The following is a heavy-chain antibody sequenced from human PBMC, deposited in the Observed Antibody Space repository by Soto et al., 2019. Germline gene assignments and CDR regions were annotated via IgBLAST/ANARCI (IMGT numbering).Heavy chain of an antibody. CDR2: ISWDSGGI. Sequence: EVQLVESGGGLIQPGRSLRLSCAASGFTFDNYAMHWVRQAPGKGLEWVSGISWDSGGIDYADSVRGRFTISRDNARNSLYLRMSSLRPEDTALYYCAKDAAYYFDYWGQGTLVTVSS. V-gene: IGHV3-9*01. CDR1: GFTFDNYA. D-gene: IGHD6-25*01. J-gene: IGHJ4*02. CDR3: AKDAAYYFDY.